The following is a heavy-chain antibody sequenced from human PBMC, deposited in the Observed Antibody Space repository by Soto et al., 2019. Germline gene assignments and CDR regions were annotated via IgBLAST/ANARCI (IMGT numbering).Heavy chain of an antibody. D-gene: IGHD3-10*01. J-gene: IGHJ4*02. CDR3: ARVRRGSGTYYQDS. Sequence: DVQLAVSGGDLVQPGGSLRLTCAASGFSLSAYSMYWLRQAPGKGLEWISYIGSTNTNALYYADSVKGRFTVSRDSARNSLYLEMNSLRAEDTAVYYCARVRRGSGTYYQDSWGQGTLVTVSS. CDR1: GFSLSAYS. CDR2: IGSTNTNAL. V-gene: IGHV3-48*01.